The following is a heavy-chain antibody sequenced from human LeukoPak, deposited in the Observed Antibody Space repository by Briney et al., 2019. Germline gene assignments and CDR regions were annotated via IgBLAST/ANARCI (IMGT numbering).Heavy chain of an antibody. D-gene: IGHD6-13*01. CDR3: AKARIAAAGTGAFDV. V-gene: IGHV3-23*05. Sequence: QYAESLRGRFTISRDNSKNSLYLQMNSLRDEDTAVYFCAKARIAAAGTGAFDVWGQGTMVTVSS. J-gene: IGHJ3*01.